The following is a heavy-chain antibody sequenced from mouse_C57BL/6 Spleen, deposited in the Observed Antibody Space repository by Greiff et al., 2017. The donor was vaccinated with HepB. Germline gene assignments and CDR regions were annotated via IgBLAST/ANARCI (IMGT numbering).Heavy chain of an antibody. D-gene: IGHD3-2*02. Sequence: DVQLMESGGGLVKPGGSLKLSCAASGFTFSSYAMSWVRQTPEKRLEWVATISDGGSYTYYPDNVKGRFTISRDNAKNNLYLQMSHLKSEDTAMYYCAKPLRQLRLAMDYWGQGTSVTVSS. CDR3: AKPLRQLRLAMDY. V-gene: IGHV5-4*01. J-gene: IGHJ4*01. CDR1: GFTFSSYA. CDR2: ISDGGSYT.